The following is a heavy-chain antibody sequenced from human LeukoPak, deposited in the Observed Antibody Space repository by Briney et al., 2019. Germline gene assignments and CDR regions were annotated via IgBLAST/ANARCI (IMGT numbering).Heavy chain of an antibody. CDR1: GGTFSSYA. D-gene: IGHD2-21*02. CDR3: ARGSTYCGGDCYSIPFDH. Sequence: SVKVSCKASGGTFSSYAISWVRQAPGQGLEWMGGIIPIFGTANYAQKFQGRVTITADESTSTAYMELSSLRSEDTAVYYCARGSTYCGGDCYSIPFDHWGQGTLVTVSS. CDR2: IIPIFGTA. J-gene: IGHJ4*02. V-gene: IGHV1-69*13.